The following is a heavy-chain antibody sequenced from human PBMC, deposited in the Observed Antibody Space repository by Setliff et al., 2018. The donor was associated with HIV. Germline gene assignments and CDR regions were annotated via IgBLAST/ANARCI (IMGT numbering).Heavy chain of an antibody. J-gene: IGHJ4*02. V-gene: IGHV4-59*01. CDR1: GDSITSYY. CDR2: IYYTGST. Sequence: SETLSLTCTVSGDSITSYYWSWIRQPPGKGLEWIGYIYYTGSTTYNPSLESRVTMSGDTSKNKVSLKLRSVSAADTAVYYCARTRGYSLYYFDYWGQGTLVTVSS. CDR3: ARTRGYSLYYFDY. D-gene: IGHD5-18*01.